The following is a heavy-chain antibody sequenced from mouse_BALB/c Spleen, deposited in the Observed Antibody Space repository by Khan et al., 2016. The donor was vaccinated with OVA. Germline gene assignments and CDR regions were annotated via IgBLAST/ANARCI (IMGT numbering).Heavy chain of an antibody. V-gene: IGHV1-80*01. D-gene: IGHD2-13*01. J-gene: IGHJ3*01. CDR3: ARWGGDSFTY. CDR1: GYSFSRSW. CDR2: SYPGNGDT. Sequence: QVQLKESGAELVRPGSSVKISCKASGYSFSRSWMNWVKQRPGQGLEWIGQSYPGNGDTNYNGKFKGKATLTADKSSSTAYMQLSSLTSEDSAVYFFARWGGDSFTYWGHGTLVTVSA.